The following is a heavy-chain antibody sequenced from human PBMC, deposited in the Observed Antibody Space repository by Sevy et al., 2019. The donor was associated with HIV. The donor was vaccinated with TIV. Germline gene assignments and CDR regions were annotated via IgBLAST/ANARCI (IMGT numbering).Heavy chain of an antibody. CDR1: GGSISSNNW. J-gene: IGHJ4*02. V-gene: IGHV4-4*02. CDR2: IYHSGST. D-gene: IGHD2-2*03. CDR3: ARGVGGYCSSTSCHVDY. Sequence: SETLSLTCAVSGGSISSNNWWNWVRQTPGKGLEWIGEIYHSGSTNRNPSLKSRITISVDKSKNQFSLKLSSVTAADTAVYYCARGVGGYCSSTSCHVDYWGQGTLVTVSS.